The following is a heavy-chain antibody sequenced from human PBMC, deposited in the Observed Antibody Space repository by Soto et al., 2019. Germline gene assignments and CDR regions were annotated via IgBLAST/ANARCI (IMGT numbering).Heavy chain of an antibody. Sequence: LRLSCAASGFTFSDYYMSWIRQAPGKGLEWVSYISSSGSTIYYADSVKGRFTISRDNAKNSLYLQMNSLRAEDTAVYYCARYCSGGSCQFDYWGQGTLVTVSS. V-gene: IGHV3-11*01. CDR1: GFTFSDYY. J-gene: IGHJ4*02. D-gene: IGHD2-15*01. CDR2: ISSSGSTI. CDR3: ARYCSGGSCQFDY.